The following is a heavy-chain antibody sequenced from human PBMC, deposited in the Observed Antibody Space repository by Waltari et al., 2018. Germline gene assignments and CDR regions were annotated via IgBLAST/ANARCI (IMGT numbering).Heavy chain of an antibody. J-gene: IGHJ4*02. Sequence: EVQLVESGGVVVQPGGSLRLSCAASGFTFNDYAMTWVRQAPGKGLEWVSLITWDGVTTYYADSVKGRFTISRDNTKNSLYLQMNSLRAEDTALYYCTKDTGSSSAYYFAYWGQGTLVTVSS. V-gene: IGHV3-43D*03. CDR2: ITWDGVTT. D-gene: IGHD6-6*01. CDR1: GFTFNDYA. CDR3: TKDTGSSSAYYFAY.